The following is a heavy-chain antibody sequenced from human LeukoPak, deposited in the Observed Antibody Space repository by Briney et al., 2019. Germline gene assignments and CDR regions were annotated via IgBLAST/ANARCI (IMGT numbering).Heavy chain of an antibody. V-gene: IGHV3-30-3*01. D-gene: IGHD2-2*01. CDR2: ISYDGSNK. J-gene: IGHJ3*02. CDR1: GFTFSSYA. Sequence: GGSLRLSCAASGFTFSSYAMHWVRQAPGKGLEWVAVISYDGSNKYYADSAKGRFTISRDNSKNTLYLQMNSLRAEDTAVYYCARSRGKSTTDAFDIWGQGTMVTVSS. CDR3: ARSRGKSTTDAFDI.